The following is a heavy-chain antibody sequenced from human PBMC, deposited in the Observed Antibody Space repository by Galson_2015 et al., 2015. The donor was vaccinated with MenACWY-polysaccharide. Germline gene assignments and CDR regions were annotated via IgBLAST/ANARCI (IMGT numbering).Heavy chain of an antibody. CDR3: AKDTMAYFDY. CDR2: LSYDGSDK. Sequence: SLRLSCAASGFAFSSSGMDWVRQAPGKGLEWVAFLSYDGSDKYYADSVRGRFTISRDNSKNTLYLQMNSLRADDTAVYYCAKDTMAYFDYWGQGTLVTVSS. V-gene: IGHV3-30*18. D-gene: IGHD3-10*01. CDR1: GFAFSSSG. J-gene: IGHJ4*02.